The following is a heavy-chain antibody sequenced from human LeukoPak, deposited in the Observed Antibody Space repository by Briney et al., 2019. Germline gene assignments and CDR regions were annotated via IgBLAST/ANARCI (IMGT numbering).Heavy chain of an antibody. CDR2: TNPNSGNT. J-gene: IGHJ4*02. CDR1: GYTFTSYD. D-gene: IGHD1-26*01. V-gene: IGHV1-8*01. Sequence: ASVKVSCKASGYTFTSYDINWVRQATGQGLEWMGWTNPNSGNTGYAQKLQGRVTMTRNTSISTAYMELSSLRSEDTAVYYCARGPKWELLYYFDYWGQGTLVTVSS. CDR3: ARGPKWELLYYFDY.